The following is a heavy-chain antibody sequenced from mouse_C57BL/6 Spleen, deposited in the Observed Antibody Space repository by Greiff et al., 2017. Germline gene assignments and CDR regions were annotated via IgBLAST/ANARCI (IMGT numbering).Heavy chain of an antibody. CDR1: GYAFSSYW. CDR3: AIGGDYGNYDY. V-gene: IGHV1-80*01. CDR2: IYPGDGDT. J-gene: IGHJ2*01. Sequence: VQLQQSGAELVKPGASVKISCKASGYAFSSYWMNWVKQRPGKGLEWIGQIYPGDGDTNYNGKFKGKATLTADKSSSTAYMQLSSLTSEDSAVYFCAIGGDYGNYDYWGQGTTLTVSS. D-gene: IGHD2-1*01.